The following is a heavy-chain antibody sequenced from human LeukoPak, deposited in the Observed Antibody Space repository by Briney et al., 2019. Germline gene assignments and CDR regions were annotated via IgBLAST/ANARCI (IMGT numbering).Heavy chain of an antibody. D-gene: IGHD3-10*01. Sequence: PGGSLRLSCAASGFTFSTYWMTWVRQAPGKGLEWVANINQDGNKNYYLDSVKGRFTISRDNAKNSLYLQMNSLRAEDTAVYYCAKDGYYYYGSGSYHDYWGQGTLVTVSS. V-gene: IGHV3-7*03. CDR1: GFTFSTYW. CDR2: INQDGNKN. CDR3: AKDGYYYYGSGSYHDY. J-gene: IGHJ4*02.